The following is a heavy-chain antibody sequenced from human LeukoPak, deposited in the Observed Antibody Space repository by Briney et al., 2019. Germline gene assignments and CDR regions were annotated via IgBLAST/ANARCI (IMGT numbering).Heavy chain of an antibody. CDR1: GGSISSYY. V-gene: IGHV4-59*01. J-gene: IGHJ4*02. CDR3: ARVFSGSYEWGFDY. D-gene: IGHD1-26*01. CDR2: IYYSETT. Sequence: SETLSLTCTVSGGSISSYYWSWIRQPPGKGLEWIGNIYYSETTNYNPSLKSRVTMSVDTSKNQFSLKLSSVTAADTAVYYCARVFSGSYEWGFDYWGQGTLVTVSS.